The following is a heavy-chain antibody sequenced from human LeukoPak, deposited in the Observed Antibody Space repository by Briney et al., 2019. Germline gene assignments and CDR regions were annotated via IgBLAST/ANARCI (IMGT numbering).Heavy chain of an antibody. J-gene: IGHJ4*02. CDR3: ASRYSRYS. D-gene: IGHD6-13*01. CDR1: GFNFNVYS. Sequence: GGSLRLSCAASGFNFNVYSMTWVRQAPGKGLEWVANIKQDGSEKYYVDSVKGRFTISRDNTKNSLYLQMNSLRAEDTAVYYCASRYSRYSWGQGTLVTVSS. V-gene: IGHV3-7*01. CDR2: IKQDGSEK.